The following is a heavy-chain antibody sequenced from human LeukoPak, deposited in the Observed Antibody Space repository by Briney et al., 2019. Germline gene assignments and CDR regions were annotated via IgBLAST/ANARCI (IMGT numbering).Heavy chain of an antibody. V-gene: IGHV4-59*01. CDR1: GGSISSYY. D-gene: IGHD3-22*01. J-gene: IGHJ4*02. CDR2: IYYSGST. CDR3: ARSREDYYDSSGYLGY. Sequence: SETLSLTCTVSGGSISSYYWSWIRQPPGKGREWIGYIYYSGSTNYNPSLKSRVTISVDTSKNQFSLMLSSVTAADKAVYYCARSREDYYDSSGYLGYWGQGTLVSVSS.